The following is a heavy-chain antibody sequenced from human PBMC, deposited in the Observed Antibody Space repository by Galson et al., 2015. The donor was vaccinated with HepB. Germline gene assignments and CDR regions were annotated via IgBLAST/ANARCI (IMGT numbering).Heavy chain of an antibody. CDR2: INPHTGGT. CDR3: ARSLYYYEAFDV. CDR1: GYSFTGYY. V-gene: IGHV1-2*02. J-gene: IGHJ3*01. D-gene: IGHD3-22*01. Sequence: SVKVSCKAPGYSFTGYYVHWVRQAPGQGLDWMGYINPHTGGTNYVQNFQARVTMTRDTSLATAYMEVTGLTSDDTAVYYCARSLYYYEAFDVWGQGTMVTVSS.